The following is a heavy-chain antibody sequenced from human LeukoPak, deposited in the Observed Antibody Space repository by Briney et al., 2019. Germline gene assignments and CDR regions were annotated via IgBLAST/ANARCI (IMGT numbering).Heavy chain of an antibody. V-gene: IGHV4-34*01. D-gene: IGHD1-26*01. Sequence: SETLSLTCAVYGGAFSGYFWTWIPQPPGKGLEWIGEINHSGSTNYSPSLKSRVTMSLDTSKNQFSLKLNSVTAADTAVYYCVRDRDGSHDYWGQGTQVTVSS. CDR3: VRDRDGSHDY. J-gene: IGHJ4*02. CDR1: GGAFSGYF. CDR2: INHSGST.